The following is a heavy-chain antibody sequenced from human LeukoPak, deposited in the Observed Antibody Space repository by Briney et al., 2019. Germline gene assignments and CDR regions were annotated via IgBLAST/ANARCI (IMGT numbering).Heavy chain of an antibody. Sequence: HSGGSLRLSCAASGFTFSDYYMSWIRQAPGKGLQWVAVILSDARNKDYADSVKGRFTISRDNSKNTLYLEMNSLRAEDTAVYYCAKDIGSYYDYWGQGILVTVSS. CDR2: ILSDARNK. CDR3: AKDIGSYYDY. CDR1: GFTFSDYY. V-gene: IGHV3-30*19. D-gene: IGHD3-10*01. J-gene: IGHJ4*02.